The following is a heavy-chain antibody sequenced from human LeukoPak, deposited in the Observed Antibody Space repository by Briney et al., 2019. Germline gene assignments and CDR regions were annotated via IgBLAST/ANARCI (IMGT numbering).Heavy chain of an antibody. Sequence: GGSLRLSCAASGFTFSTYSMNWVRQAPGKGLEWVSYISSSSSTIYYTDSVKGRFTISRDNAKNSLCLQMNSLRAEDTAVYYCARGTQSGYSLLHYGGKGPLARVSS. CDR1: GFTFSTYS. J-gene: IGHJ4*02. CDR3: ARGTQSGYSLLHY. CDR2: ISSSSSTI. D-gene: IGHD5-18*01. V-gene: IGHV3-48*01.